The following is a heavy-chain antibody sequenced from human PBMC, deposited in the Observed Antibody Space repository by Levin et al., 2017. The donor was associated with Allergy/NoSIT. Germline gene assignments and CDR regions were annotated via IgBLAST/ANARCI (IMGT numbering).Heavy chain of an antibody. CDR2: ISSSSSYI. J-gene: IGHJ4*02. CDR1: GFTFSSYS. CDR3: ARAYSSSWYYFDY. Sequence: PGESLKISCAASGFTFSSYSMNWVRQAPGKGLEWVSSISSSSSYIYYADSVKGRFTISRDNAKNSLYLQMNSLRAEDTAVYYCARAYSSSWYYFDYWGQGTLVTVSS. V-gene: IGHV3-21*01. D-gene: IGHD6-13*01.